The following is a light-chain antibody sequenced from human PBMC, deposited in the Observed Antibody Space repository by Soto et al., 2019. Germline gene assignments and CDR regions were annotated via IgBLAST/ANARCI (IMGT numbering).Light chain of an antibody. CDR1: QHISDW. J-gene: IGKJ2*01. V-gene: IGKV1-5*01. CDR2: DAS. Sequence: DVQMTQSPSTLSASVGDRVTITCRASQHISDWLAWYQQKPGKAPKLLIYDASALESGVPSRFSGSGSGTEFTLTISTLQHHDFASHKCQQYNSYSPYTVGQGTKVDTK. CDR3: QQYNSYSPYT.